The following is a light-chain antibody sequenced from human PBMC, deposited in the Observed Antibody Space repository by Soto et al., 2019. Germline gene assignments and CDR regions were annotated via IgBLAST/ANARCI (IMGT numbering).Light chain of an antibody. CDR2: WAS. J-gene: IGKJ4*01. CDR3: QRYDNWPLT. V-gene: IGKV4-1*01. CDR1: QTISYTSINKTY. Sequence: DIVMTQSPDSLAVSLGERATISCKSSQTISYTSINKTYLAWYQQRPGQPPKLLIYWASIRGSGVPDRLSGSGFGTDFTLTISSLQTEDVAVYYCQRYDNWPLTFGGGTKVDIK.